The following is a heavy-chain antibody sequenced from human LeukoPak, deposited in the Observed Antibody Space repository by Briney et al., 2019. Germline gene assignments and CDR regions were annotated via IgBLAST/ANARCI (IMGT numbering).Heavy chain of an antibody. Sequence: GASVKVSCKASGYTFTSYGISWVRQAPGQGLEWMGWISAYNGNTNYAQKLQGRVTMTTDTSTSTAYVELRSLRSDDTAVYYCARRKWLAPDYYYYYMDVWGKGTTVTVSS. CDR2: ISAYNGNT. CDR3: ARRKWLAPDYYYYYMDV. CDR1: GYTFTSYG. V-gene: IGHV1-18*01. D-gene: IGHD6-19*01. J-gene: IGHJ6*03.